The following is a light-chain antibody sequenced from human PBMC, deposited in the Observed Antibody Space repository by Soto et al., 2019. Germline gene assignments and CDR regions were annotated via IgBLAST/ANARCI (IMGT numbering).Light chain of an antibody. CDR1: QGISSA. CDR3: QQLKSYPFT. V-gene: IGKV1-13*02. Sequence: AIQLTQSPSSLSASVGDRVSITCRASQGISSALAWYQHKPGKPPKILIYDASSLQSGVPSRFSGSESGTECTLTISSPQPEDFATYYCQQLKSYPFTFGQGTRLEIK. CDR2: DAS. J-gene: IGKJ5*01.